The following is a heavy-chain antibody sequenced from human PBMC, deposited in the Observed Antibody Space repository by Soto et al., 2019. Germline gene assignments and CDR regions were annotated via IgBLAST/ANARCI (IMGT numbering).Heavy chain of an antibody. J-gene: IGHJ4*02. CDR3: ARAAAYYDILPGYYPGGPEFPDDY. CDR1: GYTFTGYY. Sequence: QVQLVQSGAEVKKPGASVKVSCKASGYTFTGYYMHWVRQAPGQGLEWMGWINPNSGGTNYAQKLQGGVTMTRDTSSSTAYMELSRVRSDDTAVYYCARAAAYYDILPGYYPGGPEFPDDYWGQGTLVTASS. CDR2: INPNSGGT. D-gene: IGHD3-9*01. V-gene: IGHV1-2*02.